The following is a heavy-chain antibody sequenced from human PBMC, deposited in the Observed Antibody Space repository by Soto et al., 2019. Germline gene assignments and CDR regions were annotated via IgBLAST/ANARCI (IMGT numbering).Heavy chain of an antibody. CDR2: IYYSGST. V-gene: IGHV4-59*01. J-gene: IGHJ4*02. Sequence: SETLSLTCTVSGGSISSYYCSWIRQPPGKGLEWIGYIYYSGSTNYNPSLKSRVTISVDTSKNQCSLKLSSVTAADTAVYYCARGRGRDSSGWALDYWGQGTLVTVSS. CDR1: GGSISSYY. CDR3: ARGRGRDSSGWALDY. D-gene: IGHD3-22*01.